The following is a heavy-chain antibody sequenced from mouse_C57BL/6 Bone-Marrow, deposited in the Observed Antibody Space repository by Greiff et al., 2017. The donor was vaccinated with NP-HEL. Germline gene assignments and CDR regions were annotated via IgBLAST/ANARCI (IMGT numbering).Heavy chain of an antibody. D-gene: IGHD1-1*01. CDR1: GYTFTSYT. V-gene: IGHV1-4*01. Sequence: QVQLKESGAELARPGASVKMSCKASGYTFTSYTMHWVKQRPGQGLEWIGYINPSSGYTKYNQKFKDKATLTADKSSSTAYMQLSSLTSEDSAVYYCARGGSSLYAMDYWGQGTSVTVSS. J-gene: IGHJ4*01. CDR3: ARGGSSLYAMDY. CDR2: INPSSGYT.